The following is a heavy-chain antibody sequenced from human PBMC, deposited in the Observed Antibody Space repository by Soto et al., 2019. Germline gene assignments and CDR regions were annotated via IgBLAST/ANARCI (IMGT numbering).Heavy chain of an antibody. V-gene: IGHV6-1*01. CDR3: ARGGLNYGYNYYFDY. D-gene: IGHD5-18*01. CDR1: GDSVSSNSAV. J-gene: IGHJ4*02. CDR2: TYYKSKWDN. Sequence: SQTLSLTCAISGDSVSSNSAVWNWIRQSPSRGLEWLGRTYYKSKWDNDYAVSVRGRINSNPDTSKNQFSLQLYSVTPEDTAVYFCARGGLNYGYNYYFDYWGQGTQVTVSS.